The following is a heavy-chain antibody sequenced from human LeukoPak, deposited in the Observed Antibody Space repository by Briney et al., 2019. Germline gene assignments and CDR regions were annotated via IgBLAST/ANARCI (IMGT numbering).Heavy chain of an antibody. CDR1: GYTFTDYY. V-gene: IGHV1-2*02. CDR3: ARGYCTNGVCYYFDY. D-gene: IGHD2-8*01. CDR2: INPNSGGT. Sequence: ASVTVSFKASGYTFTDYYMHWVRQAPGQGLEWMGWINPNSGGTNYAQKFQGRVTMTRDTSISTAYMELSRLRSDDTAVYYCARGYCTNGVCYYFDYWGQGTLVTVSS. J-gene: IGHJ4*02.